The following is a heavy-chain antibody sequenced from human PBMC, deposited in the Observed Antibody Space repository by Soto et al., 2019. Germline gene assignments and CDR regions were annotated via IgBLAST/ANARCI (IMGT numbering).Heavy chain of an antibody. Sequence: QLQLQESGPGLVKPSETLSLTCTVSGGSISSSSYYWGWIRQPPGKGLEWIGSIYYSGSTYYNPSLKSRVTISVDTSKNQFSLKLSSVTAADTAVYYCARLTSRRDAFDIWGQGTMVTVSS. J-gene: IGHJ3*02. CDR1: GGSISSSSYY. CDR3: ARLTSRRDAFDI. D-gene: IGHD3-10*01. CDR2: IYYSGST. V-gene: IGHV4-39*01.